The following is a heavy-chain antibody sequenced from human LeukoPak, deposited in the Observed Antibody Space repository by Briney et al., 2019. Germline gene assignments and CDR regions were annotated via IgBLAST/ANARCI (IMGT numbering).Heavy chain of an antibody. CDR1: GFTFSSYS. CDR3: AKAIHSSSSGVVDY. J-gene: IGHJ4*02. D-gene: IGHD6-6*01. CDR2: ISSSSTHL. V-gene: IGHV3-21*01. Sequence: GGSLRLSCAASGFTFSSYSMNWVRQAPGKGLEWVSSISSSSTHLYHADSVKGRFAISRDNAKNSLYLQMNSLRAEDTAVYYCAKAIHSSSSGVVDYWGQGTLVTVSS.